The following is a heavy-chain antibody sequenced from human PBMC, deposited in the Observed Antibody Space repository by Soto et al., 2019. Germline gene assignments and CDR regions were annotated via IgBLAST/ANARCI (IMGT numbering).Heavy chain of an antibody. CDR3: ARDLLATKTTVYYYYMDV. CDR1: GFTFSSYA. Sequence: GGSLRLSCAASGFTFSSYAMHWVRQAPGKGLEYVSAISSNGGSTYYANSVKGRFTISRDNSKNTLYLQMGSLRAEDMAVYYCARDLLATKTTVYYYYMDVWGKGTTVTVSS. V-gene: IGHV3-64*01. CDR2: ISSNGGST. J-gene: IGHJ6*03. D-gene: IGHD4-17*01.